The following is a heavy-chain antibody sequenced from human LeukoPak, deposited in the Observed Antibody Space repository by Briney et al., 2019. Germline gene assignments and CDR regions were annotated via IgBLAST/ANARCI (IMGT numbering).Heavy chain of an antibody. CDR1: GFSLGSST. Sequence: GGSLRLSCAASGFSLGSSTLNWVRQAPGKGLEWVSYISISGTIIYYADSVKGRFTISRDNAKNSLYLQMNSLRAEDTAVYYCARETRYDESFDVWGQGTMVTVSS. CDR3: ARETRYDESFDV. D-gene: IGHD3-22*01. CDR2: ISISGTII. J-gene: IGHJ3*01. V-gene: IGHV3-48*01.